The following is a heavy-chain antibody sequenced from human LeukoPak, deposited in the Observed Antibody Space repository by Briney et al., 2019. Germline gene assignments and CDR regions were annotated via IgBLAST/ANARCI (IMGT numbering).Heavy chain of an antibody. CDR1: GFTFSSYA. CDR3: AKDGDYYDSDAYSSFFDY. J-gene: IGHJ4*02. CDR2: ISNSAAGT. Sequence: GGSLRLSCAASGFTFSSYAMSWVRQAPGKGLEWVSGISNSAAGTYYADSVKGRLTISGDNSKNTLYLQMTSLRAEDTAIYYCAKDGDYYDSDAYSSFFDYWGQGTLVTVSS. V-gene: IGHV3-23*01. D-gene: IGHD3-22*01.